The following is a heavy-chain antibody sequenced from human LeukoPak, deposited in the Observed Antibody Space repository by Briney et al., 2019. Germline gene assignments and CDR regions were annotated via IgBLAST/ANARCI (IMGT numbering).Heavy chain of an antibody. Sequence: PGGSLRLSCAASGFTFSSYWVSWVRQAPGKGLEWVANIKEDESEKYYVDSVKGRLTISRDNAKRSLYLQMNSLRAEDTAVYYCARRLVATNLDYWGQGTLVSVST. D-gene: IGHD5-24*01. J-gene: IGHJ4*02. CDR3: ARRLVATNLDY. CDR2: IKEDESEK. V-gene: IGHV3-7*04. CDR1: GFTFSSYW.